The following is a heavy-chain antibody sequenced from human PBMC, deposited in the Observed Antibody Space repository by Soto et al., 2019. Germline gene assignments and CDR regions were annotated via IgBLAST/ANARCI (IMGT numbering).Heavy chain of an antibody. V-gene: IGHV1-2*02. CDR3: ARDYTSNQWQMDY. Sequence: ASVKVSCKASGYTFTGYYMHWVRQAPGQGLEWMGWINPNSGGTNYAQKFQGRVTMTRDTSISTAYMELSRLRSDATAVYYCARDYTSNQWQMDYWGEGTLVNVSS. J-gene: IGHJ4*02. D-gene: IGHD6-19*01. CDR1: GYTFTGYY. CDR2: INPNSGGT.